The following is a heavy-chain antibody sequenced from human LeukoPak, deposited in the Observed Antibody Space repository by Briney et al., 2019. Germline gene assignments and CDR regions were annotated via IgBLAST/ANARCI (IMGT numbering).Heavy chain of an antibody. D-gene: IGHD5-18*01. CDR3: AREGYSYGSRYFDY. Sequence: PTGGSLRLSCAASGFTFRSYAMSWVRQAPGKGLEWVSAISGSGGSTYYADSVKGRFTISRDNSKNTLYLQMNSLRAEDTAVYYCAREGYSYGSRYFDYWGQGTLVTVSS. CDR2: ISGSGGST. V-gene: IGHV3-23*01. CDR1: GFTFRSYA. J-gene: IGHJ4*02.